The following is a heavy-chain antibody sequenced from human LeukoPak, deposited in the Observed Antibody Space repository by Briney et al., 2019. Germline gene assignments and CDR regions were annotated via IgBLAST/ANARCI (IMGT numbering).Heavy chain of an antibody. CDR3: ARDYGYNWNYGGGGWFDP. V-gene: IGHV1-69*05. CDR2: IIPIFGTA. CDR1: GGTFSSYA. Sequence: SVKVSCKASGGTFSSYAISWVRQAPGQGLEWMGRIIPIFGTANYAQKFQGRVTITTDESTSTAYMELSSPRSEDTAVYYCARDYGYNWNYGGGGWFDPWGQGTLVTVSS. D-gene: IGHD1-7*01. J-gene: IGHJ5*02.